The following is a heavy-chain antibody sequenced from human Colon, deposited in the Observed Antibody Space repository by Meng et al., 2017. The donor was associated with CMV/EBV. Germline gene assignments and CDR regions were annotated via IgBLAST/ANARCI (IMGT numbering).Heavy chain of an antibody. Sequence: SETLSLTCTVSGGSISSSSYYWGWIRQPPGKGLEWIGSIYYSGSTYYNPSLKSRVTISVDTSKNQFSLKLSSVTAADTAVYYCARDSVSGRYCSSTSCYSDYWGQGTLVTV. CDR2: IYYSGST. J-gene: IGHJ4*02. V-gene: IGHV4-39*07. CDR3: ARDSVSGRYCSSTSCYSDY. D-gene: IGHD2-2*01. CDR1: GGSISSSSYY.